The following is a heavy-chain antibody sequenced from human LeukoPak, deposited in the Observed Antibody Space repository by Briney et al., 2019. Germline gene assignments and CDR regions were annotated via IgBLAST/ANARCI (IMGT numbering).Heavy chain of an antibody. D-gene: IGHD6-19*01. CDR2: ISGYNGNT. CDR1: GYTFTNYH. CDR3: TRADPQWREHDY. V-gene: IGHV1-18*01. J-gene: IGHJ4*02. Sequence: ASVKVSCKASGYTFTNYHISWVRQAPGQGLEWMGWISGYNGNTNFAQKFQGRVTITTDTSTSTAYMELRSLRSDDTAVYYCTRADPQWREHDYWGQGTLVTVSS.